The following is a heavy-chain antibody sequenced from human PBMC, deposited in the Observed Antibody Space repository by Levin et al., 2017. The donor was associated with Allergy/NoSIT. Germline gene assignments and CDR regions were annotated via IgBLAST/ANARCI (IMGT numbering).Heavy chain of an antibody. J-gene: IGHJ5*02. CDR3: ARLGIVGAPT. D-gene: IGHD1-26*01. V-gene: IGHV4-59*01. CDR2: MYYSGST. CDR1: GDSISSDY. Sequence: RPSETLSLTCTVSGDSISSDYWSWIRQPPGKGLEWIGYMYYSGSTNYNPSLKSRLTISVDTSKNQFSLKLTSVTAADTAVYYCARLGIVGAPTWGQGTLVTVSS.